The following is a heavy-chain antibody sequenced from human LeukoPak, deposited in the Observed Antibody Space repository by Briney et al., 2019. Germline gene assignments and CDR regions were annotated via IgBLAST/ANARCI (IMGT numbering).Heavy chain of an antibody. D-gene: IGHD5-18*01. V-gene: IGHV1-69*05. Sequence: ASVKVSCKASGGTLSTHSVRWVRQAPGQGLEWIGGIILISPTANYAQKFQDRVTITMDQYTTYMELSSLRSDDTAVYYCATGRVSDTTLVSWFYTWGEGTLGTVSS. CDR1: GGTLSTHS. CDR2: IILISPTA. J-gene: IGHJ5*02. CDR3: ATGRVSDTTLVSWFYT.